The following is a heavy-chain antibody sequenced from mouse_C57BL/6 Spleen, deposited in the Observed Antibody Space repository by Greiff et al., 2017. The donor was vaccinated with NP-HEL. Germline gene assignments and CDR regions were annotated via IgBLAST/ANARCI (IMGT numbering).Heavy chain of an antibody. CDR1: GYSITSGYY. D-gene: IGHD6-1*01. Sequence: EVKLQESGPGLVKPSQSLSLTCSVTGYSITSGYYWNWIRQFPGNKLEWMGYISYDGSNNYNPSLKNRISITRDTSKNQFFLKLNSVTTEDTATYYCAREEPRGAMDYWGQGTSVTVSS. J-gene: IGHJ4*01. CDR3: AREEPRGAMDY. CDR2: ISYDGSN. V-gene: IGHV3-6*01.